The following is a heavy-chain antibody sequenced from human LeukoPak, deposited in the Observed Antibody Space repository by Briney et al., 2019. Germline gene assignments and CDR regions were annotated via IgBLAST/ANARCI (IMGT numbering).Heavy chain of an antibody. CDR1: GFTFSSYA. D-gene: IGHD5-18*01. CDR2: ISYDGSNK. J-gene: IGHJ4*02. Sequence: GGSLRLSCAASGFTFSSYAMHWVRQAPGKGLEWVAVISYDGSNKYYADSVKGRFTISRDNSKNTLYLQMNSLRAEDTAVYYCAGDGGYSYGSGLDYWGQGTLVTVSS. CDR3: AGDGGYSYGSGLDY. V-gene: IGHV3-30-3*01.